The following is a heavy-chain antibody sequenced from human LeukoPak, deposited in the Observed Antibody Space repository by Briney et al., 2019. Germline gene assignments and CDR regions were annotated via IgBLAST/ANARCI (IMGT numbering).Heavy chain of an antibody. J-gene: IGHJ4*02. CDR1: GFTFSSYS. Sequence: GGSLRLSCAASGFTFSSYSMNWVRQAPGKGLEWVSSISSSSSYIYYADSVKGRFTISRDNAKNSLYLQMNSLRAEDTAVYYCAREPAGIWFGTYYFDYWGQGTLVTVSS. CDR3: AREPAGIWFGTYYFDY. CDR2: ISSSSSYI. D-gene: IGHD3-10*01. V-gene: IGHV3-21*01.